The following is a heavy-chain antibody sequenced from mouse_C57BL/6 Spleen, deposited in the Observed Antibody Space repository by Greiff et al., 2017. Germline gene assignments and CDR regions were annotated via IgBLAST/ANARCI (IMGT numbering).Heavy chain of an antibody. Sequence: QVQLQQSGAELVKPGASVKISCKASGYAFSSYWMNWVKQRPVTGLEWIGQIYPGDGDTNYNGKFKGKATLTADKSSSTAYMQLSSLTSEDSAVYFCARLPPYYGSIYRYAMDYWGQGTSVTVSS. CDR3: ARLPPYYGSIYRYAMDY. CDR2: IYPGDGDT. J-gene: IGHJ4*01. CDR1: GYAFSSYW. V-gene: IGHV1-80*01. D-gene: IGHD1-1*01.